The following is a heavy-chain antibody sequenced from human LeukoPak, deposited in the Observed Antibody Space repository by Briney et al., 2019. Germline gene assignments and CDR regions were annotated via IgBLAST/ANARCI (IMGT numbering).Heavy chain of an antibody. V-gene: IGHV1-8*01. CDR3: ARGSKAAVTIYHYYYMDD. J-gene: IGHJ6*03. CDR1: GYTFTSYD. D-gene: IGHD4-17*01. CDR2: MNPNSGNT. Sequence: ASVKVSCKASGYTFTSYDINWVRQATGQGLEWMGWMNPNSGNTGYAQKFQGRVTMTMNTSISTACMELSSLSSEDTAVYYCARGSKAAVTIYHYYYMDDWGKGTTVTVSS.